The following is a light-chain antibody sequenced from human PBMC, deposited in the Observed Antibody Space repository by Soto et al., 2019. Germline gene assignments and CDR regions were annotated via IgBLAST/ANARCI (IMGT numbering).Light chain of an antibody. CDR2: GAS. V-gene: IGKV3-15*01. Sequence: EIVMTQSPATLSVSPGERATLSCRASQSVSSNLSWYQQKPGQAPRLPIYGASTRATGIPARFSGSGSGTEFTLTISSLQSEDFAVYYCKQYNNWPPPLTFGGGTKVEIK. CDR3: KQYNNWPPPLT. J-gene: IGKJ4*01. CDR1: QSVSSN.